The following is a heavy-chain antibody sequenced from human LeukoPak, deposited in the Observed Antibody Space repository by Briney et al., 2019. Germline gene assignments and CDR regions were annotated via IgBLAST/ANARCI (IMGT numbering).Heavy chain of an antibody. CDR3: ARARCSGGSCYYQFDY. D-gene: IGHD2-15*01. CDR1: GGTFSSYA. V-gene: IGHV1-69*04. CDR2: IIPILGIA. Sequence: ASVKVSCKASGGTFSSYAISWVRQAPGQGLEWMGRIIPILGIANYAQKFQGGVTITADKSTSTAYMELSSLGSEDTAVYYCARARCSGGSCYYQFDYWGQGTLVTVFS. J-gene: IGHJ4*02.